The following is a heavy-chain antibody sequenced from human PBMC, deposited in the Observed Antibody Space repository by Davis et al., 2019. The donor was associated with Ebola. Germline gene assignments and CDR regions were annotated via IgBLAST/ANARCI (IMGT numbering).Heavy chain of an antibody. CDR3: TRVTRGYGMDV. D-gene: IGHD3-10*01. CDR1: GFTFGDYA. CDR2: IRSKTYGGTT. V-gene: IGHV3-49*04. Sequence: PGGSLRLSCTTSGFTFGDYAMSWVRQAPGKGLEWVGFIRSKTYGGTTEYAASVKGRFTISRDDSKNIAYLQMNSLKTEDTAVYFCTRVTRGYGMDVWGQGTTVTVSS. J-gene: IGHJ6*02.